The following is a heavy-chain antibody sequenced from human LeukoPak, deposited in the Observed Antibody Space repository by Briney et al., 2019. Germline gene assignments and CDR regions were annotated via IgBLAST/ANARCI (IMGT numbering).Heavy chain of an antibody. CDR2: INSDGSST. Sequence: GGFLRLSCAASGFTFSSYWMHWVRQAPGKGLVWVSRINSDGSSTSYADSVKGRFTISRDNAKNTLYLQMNSLRAEDTAVYYCARVDVCSGGSCYPDAFDIWGQGTMVTVSS. D-gene: IGHD2-15*01. CDR3: ARVDVCSGGSCYPDAFDI. J-gene: IGHJ3*02. CDR1: GFTFSSYW. V-gene: IGHV3-74*01.